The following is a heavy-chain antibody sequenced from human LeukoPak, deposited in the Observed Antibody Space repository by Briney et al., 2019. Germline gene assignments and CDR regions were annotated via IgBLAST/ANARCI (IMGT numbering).Heavy chain of an antibody. V-gene: IGHV4-34*01. CDR2: VAHKGPTVYSPTLNR. J-gene: IGHJ4*02. Sequence: SETLSLTCAVYGAALSEYYWSWIRQSPGKGLEWIGEVAHKGPTVYSPTLNRKYNPSFKSRVTMSVDPSKNQFSLKLTSVTVADTATYHCVRQRTNSGYYLLDYWGQGHLVIVSS. D-gene: IGHD3-22*01. CDR3: VRQRTNSGYYLLDY. CDR1: GAALSEYY.